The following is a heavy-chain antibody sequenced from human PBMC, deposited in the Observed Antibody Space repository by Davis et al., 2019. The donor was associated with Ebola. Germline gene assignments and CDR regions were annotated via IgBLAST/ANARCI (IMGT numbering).Heavy chain of an antibody. V-gene: IGHV3-23*01. D-gene: IGHD6-13*01. J-gene: IGHJ4*02. CDR3: GKGVRDGIAASDY. CDR2: VSGSGGTI. Sequence: GESLKISCAASGLTFSSYAMSWVRQAPGKGLEWVAAVSGSGGTIYYADSVKGRFTISRDNSKSTLFLQMNSLRGDDTAVYYCGKGVRDGIAASDYWGQGTLVTVSS. CDR1: GLTFSSYA.